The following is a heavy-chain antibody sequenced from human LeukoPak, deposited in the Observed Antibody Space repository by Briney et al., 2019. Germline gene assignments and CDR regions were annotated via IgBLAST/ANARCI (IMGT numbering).Heavy chain of an antibody. Sequence: SETLSLTCSVSGGSISSYCWSWIRQPAGKGLEWIGRIYTSGSTNYNPSLKSRVTISVDTSKNQSSLKLSSVTAADTAVYYCARVPYYYDSSGYPLGAFDIWGQGTMVTVSS. CDR2: IYTSGST. CDR3: ARVPYYYDSSGYPLGAFDI. CDR1: GGSISSYC. J-gene: IGHJ3*02. D-gene: IGHD3-22*01. V-gene: IGHV4-4*07.